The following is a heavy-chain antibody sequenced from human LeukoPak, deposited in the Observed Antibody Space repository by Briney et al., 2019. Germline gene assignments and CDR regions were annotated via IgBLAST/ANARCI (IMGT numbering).Heavy chain of an antibody. CDR3: ARGVTGYSSSWYSDY. V-gene: IGHV4-34*01. J-gene: IGHJ4*02. Sequence: AETLSLTCAVYGGSFSGYDWSWIRQPPGKGLEWIGEINGSGSTNYNTYLKTRVTISVDTFKNQFSLKLRSVTDAATGVYYCARGVTGYSSSWYSDYWGQGTLVTVSP. CDR2: INGSGST. D-gene: IGHD6-13*01. CDR1: GGSFSGYD.